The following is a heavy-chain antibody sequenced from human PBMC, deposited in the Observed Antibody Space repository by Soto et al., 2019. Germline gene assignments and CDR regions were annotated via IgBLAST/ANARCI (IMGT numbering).Heavy chain of an antibody. CDR3: AKGHINSGNYFYFDF. D-gene: IGHD1-26*01. Sequence: EMQLVESGGGLVQPGRSLRLSCVASGFIFDDYAMHWVRQAPGKGLEWVSGISWNSGDIGYADSVKGRFTISRDNAKNSLYLQMNSLTTEDTALYYCAKGHINSGNYFYFDFWGQGTLVTVSS. CDR2: ISWNSGDI. J-gene: IGHJ4*02. V-gene: IGHV3-9*01. CDR1: GFIFDDYA.